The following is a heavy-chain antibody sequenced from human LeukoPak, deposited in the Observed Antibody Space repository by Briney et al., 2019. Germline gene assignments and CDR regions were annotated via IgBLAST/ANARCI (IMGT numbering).Heavy chain of an antibody. V-gene: IGHV3-15*01. Sequence: GGSLRLSCAASGFTFNNAWMSWVRQAPGKGLEWVGRIKSKADGGTTDHAAPVKGRFSISRDDSKSTLYLQMNSLKASDTAMYYCARHPGLYPGWSDYWGQGTLVTVSS. D-gene: IGHD2-15*01. CDR1: GFTFNNAW. CDR2: IKSKADGGTT. CDR3: ARHPGLYPGWSDY. J-gene: IGHJ4*02.